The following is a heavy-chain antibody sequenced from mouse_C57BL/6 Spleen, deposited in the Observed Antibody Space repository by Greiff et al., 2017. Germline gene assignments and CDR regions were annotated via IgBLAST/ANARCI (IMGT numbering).Heavy chain of an antibody. Sequence: VQLQQSGAELMKPEASVKLSCKATGYTFTGYWIEGVKQRPGHGLEWIGEILPGSCSTHYNEKFKGKATYTADTSSNTAYMQLNSLTTENSAIHYCARRYGSSNEDYWGKGTTLTVSS. CDR3: ARRYGSSNEDY. CDR1: GYTFTGYW. V-gene: IGHV1-9*01. CDR2: ILPGSCST. D-gene: IGHD1-1*01. J-gene: IGHJ2*01.